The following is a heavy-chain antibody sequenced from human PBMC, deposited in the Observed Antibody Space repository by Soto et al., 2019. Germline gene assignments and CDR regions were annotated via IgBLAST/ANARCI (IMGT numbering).Heavy chain of an antibody. CDR2: IYWHEDK. J-gene: IGHJ5*02. D-gene: IGHD6-19*01. CDR3: AHRLDSGWYPVGVVWFDP. V-gene: IGHV2-5*01. CDR1: GFSPSTSGVG. Sequence: SCTSVVKPTETLTLTCSFSGFSPSTSGVGVGLIRQPPGKALEALALIYWHEDKSYSASLKSRLTITKDTSKNKVVITMTNMDPVDTATYYCAHRLDSGWYPVGVVWFDPWGQGTLVTVSS.